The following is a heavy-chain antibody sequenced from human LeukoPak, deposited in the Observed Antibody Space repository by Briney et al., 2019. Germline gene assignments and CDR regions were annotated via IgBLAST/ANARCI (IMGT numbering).Heavy chain of an antibody. J-gene: IGHJ4*02. CDR2: ISGSGGST. V-gene: IGHV3-23*01. D-gene: IGHD6-13*01. Sequence: GGSLRLSCAASGLTFSSYAMSWVRQAPGKGLEWVSAISGSGGSTYYADSVKGRFTISRDNSKNTLYLQMNSLRAEDTAVYYCAKRTKQQLVSPCDYWGQGTLVTVSS. CDR1: GLTFSSYA. CDR3: AKRTKQQLVSPCDY.